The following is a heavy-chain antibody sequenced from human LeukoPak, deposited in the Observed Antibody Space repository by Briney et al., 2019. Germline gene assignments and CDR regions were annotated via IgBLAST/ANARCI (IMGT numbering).Heavy chain of an antibody. D-gene: IGHD2-2*01. Sequence: PSETLSLTCTVSGGSISSGDYYWSWIRQPPGKGLEWIGYIYYSGSTYYNPSLKSRVTISVDTSKNQFSLKLSSVTAADTAVYYCARGPGVVPAAFMTLDYWGQGTLVTVSS. J-gene: IGHJ4*02. CDR1: GGSISSGDYY. V-gene: IGHV4-30-4*08. CDR3: ARGPGVVPAAFMTLDY. CDR2: IYYSGST.